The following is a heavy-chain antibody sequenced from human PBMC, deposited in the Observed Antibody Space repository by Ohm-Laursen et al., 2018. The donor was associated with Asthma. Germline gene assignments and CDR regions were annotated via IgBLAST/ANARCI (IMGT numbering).Heavy chain of an antibody. CDR2: ISYDGGNK. CDR3: ARDVMEWYLPAFDF. CDR1: GFTFSTYG. V-gene: IGHV3-30*03. J-gene: IGHJ4*02. Sequence: SLRLSCAASGFTFSTYGMHWVRQAPGKGLEWVALISYDGGNKFYADSVKGRFTISRDNSKNTLYLQMNSLRPDDTAVYYCARDVMEWYLPAFDFWGQGTLVTVSS. D-gene: IGHD3-3*01.